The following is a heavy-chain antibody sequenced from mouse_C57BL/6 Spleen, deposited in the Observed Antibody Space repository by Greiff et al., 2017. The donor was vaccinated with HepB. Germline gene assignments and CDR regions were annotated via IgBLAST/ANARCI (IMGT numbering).Heavy chain of an antibody. CDR2: ISSGSSTI. J-gene: IGHJ4*01. V-gene: IGHV5-17*01. D-gene: IGHD1-1*01. CDR3: ARGTTVVAFLAMDY. CDR1: GFTFSDYG. Sequence: EVKVVESGGGLVKPGGSLKLSCAASGFTFSDYGMHWVRQAPEKGLEWVAYISSGSSTIYYADTVKGRCTISRDNAKNTLCLQMTSLRSEDTAMYYCARGTTVVAFLAMDYWCQVTSFTVSS.